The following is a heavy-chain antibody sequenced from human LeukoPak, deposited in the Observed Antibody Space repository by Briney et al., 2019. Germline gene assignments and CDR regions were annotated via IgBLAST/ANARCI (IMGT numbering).Heavy chain of an antibody. CDR2: ISYDGSNK. CDR1: GFTFSSYA. J-gene: IGHJ4*02. V-gene: IGHV3-30-3*01. CDR3: ARDGSIPKLLWFGESHSFFDY. Sequence: GGSLRLSCAASGFTFSSYAMHWVRQAPGKGLEWVAVISYDGSNKYYADSVKGRFTISRDNSKNTLYLQMNSLRAEDTAVYYCARDGSIPKLLWFGESHSFFDYWGQGTLVTVSS. D-gene: IGHD3-10*01.